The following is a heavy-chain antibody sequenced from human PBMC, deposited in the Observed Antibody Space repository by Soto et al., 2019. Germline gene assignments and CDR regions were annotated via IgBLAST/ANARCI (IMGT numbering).Heavy chain of an antibody. D-gene: IGHD4-17*01. CDR3: AKHHEPTVAANWFAP. V-gene: IGHV3-23*01. J-gene: IGHJ5*02. Sequence: EVQLLESGGGLVQPGGSLRLSCAASGFTFSSYAMSWVRQAPGKGLEWVSAISGSGGSTYHADSVKGRLTISRDNSQNPLYLQMNSLRPDDTAVYYCAKHHEPTVAANWFAPSRQGTLVTVSS. CDR1: GFTFSSYA. CDR2: ISGSGGST.